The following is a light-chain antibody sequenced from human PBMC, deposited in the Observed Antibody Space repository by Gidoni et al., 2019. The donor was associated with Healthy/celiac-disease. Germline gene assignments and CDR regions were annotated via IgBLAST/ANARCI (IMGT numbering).Light chain of an antibody. Sequence: SYVLTQPPSLSVATGQTARITCGGNNIGSKSVHWYQQKPGQAPVLVVYDYSDRPSGIPERFSGSNSGNTATLTISRVEAGDEADYYCQVWDSSSDHVVFGGGTKLTVL. J-gene: IGLJ2*01. CDR2: DYS. V-gene: IGLV3-21*02. CDR1: NIGSKS. CDR3: QVWDSSSDHVV.